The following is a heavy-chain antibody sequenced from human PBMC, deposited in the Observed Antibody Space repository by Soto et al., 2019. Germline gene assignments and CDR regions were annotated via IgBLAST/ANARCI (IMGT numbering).Heavy chain of an antibody. CDR3: ARGARITMVRGWFEHNWFDP. CDR1: GGSFSGYY. Sequence: SETLSLTCAVYGGSFSGYYWSWIRQPPGKGLEWIGEINHSGSTNYNPSLKSRVTISVDTSKNQFSLKLSSVTAADTAVYYCARGARITMVRGWFEHNWFDPWGQGTLVT. D-gene: IGHD3-10*01. V-gene: IGHV4-34*01. J-gene: IGHJ5*02. CDR2: INHSGST.